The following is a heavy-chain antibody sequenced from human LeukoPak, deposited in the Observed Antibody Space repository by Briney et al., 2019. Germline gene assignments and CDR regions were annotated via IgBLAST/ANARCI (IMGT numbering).Heavy chain of an antibody. D-gene: IGHD2/OR15-2a*01. CDR1: GFTFSSCSM. J-gene: IGHJ4*02. CDR3: ARRALNIGIDY. Sequence: PGGSLRLSCAASGFTFSSCSMNWVRQPPGRGLEWIGEIYHGGSTNYNPSLKSRVTISVDKSKNQFSLKLSSVTAADTAVYYCARRALNIGIDYWGQGTLVTVSS. V-gene: IGHV4-4*02. CDR2: IYHGGST.